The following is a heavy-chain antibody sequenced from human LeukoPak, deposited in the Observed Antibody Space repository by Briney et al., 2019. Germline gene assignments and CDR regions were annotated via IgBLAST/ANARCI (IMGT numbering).Heavy chain of an antibody. Sequence: SETLSLTCAVSGGSITGYYWSWIRQPPGKGLEWIGYIYYSGSTNYHPSLKSRVTISVDTSKNQFSLKLSSVTAADTAVYYCARGTYGSGSYTFDYWGQGTLVTVSS. CDR3: ARGTYGSGSYTFDY. CDR1: GGSITGYY. V-gene: IGHV4-59*08. CDR2: IYYSGST. D-gene: IGHD3-10*01. J-gene: IGHJ4*02.